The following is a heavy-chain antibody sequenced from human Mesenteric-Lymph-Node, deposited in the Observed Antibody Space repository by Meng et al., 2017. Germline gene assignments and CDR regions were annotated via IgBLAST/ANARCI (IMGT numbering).Heavy chain of an antibody. D-gene: IGHD1-7*01. Sequence: ASVKVSCKTSEYIFTGFDINWVRQAPGQGPEWMGWMNPNSVNTGYAQKFRGRVTITTNTSINTAYMELTGLRSEDTAVYYCARGRGLGGELGMDIWGQGTMVTVSS. CDR3: ARGRGLGGELGMDI. CDR1: EYIFTGFD. CDR2: MNPNSVNT. J-gene: IGHJ6*02. V-gene: IGHV1-8*02.